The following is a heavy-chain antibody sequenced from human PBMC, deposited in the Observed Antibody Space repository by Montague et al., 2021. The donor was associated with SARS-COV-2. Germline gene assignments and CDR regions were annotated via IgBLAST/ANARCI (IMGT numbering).Heavy chain of an antibody. J-gene: IGHJ6*02. CDR3: ARGLRYFDWLAYYGMDV. Sequence: SLRLSCAASGFTFSSYWMHWVRQAPGKGLVWVSRINSDGSSTSCADSVKGRFTISRDNAKNTLYLQMNSLRAEDTAVYYCARGLRYFDWLAYYGMDVWGQGTTVTVSS. CDR2: INSDGSST. CDR1: GFTFSSYW. D-gene: IGHD3-9*01. V-gene: IGHV3-74*01.